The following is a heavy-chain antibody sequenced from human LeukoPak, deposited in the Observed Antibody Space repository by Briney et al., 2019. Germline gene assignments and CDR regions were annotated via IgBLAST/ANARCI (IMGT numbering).Heavy chain of an antibody. Sequence: SETLSLTCTVSGGSISTYYWSWIRQPAGKGLEWIGRIYTSGSTNDNPSLKSRVTMSVDTSKNQFSLRPSSVTAADTAVYYCARSGLSGYAAPYYYYYMDVWGKGTTVTVSS. D-gene: IGHD3-3*01. CDR2: IYTSGST. J-gene: IGHJ6*03. V-gene: IGHV4-4*07. CDR1: GGSISTYY. CDR3: ARSGLSGYAAPYYYYYMDV.